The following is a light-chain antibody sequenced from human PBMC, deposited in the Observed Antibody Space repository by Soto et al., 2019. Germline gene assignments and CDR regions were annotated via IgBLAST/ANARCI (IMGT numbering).Light chain of an antibody. V-gene: IGKV3-20*01. CDR3: HQYTKTPGT. CDR2: GAS. CDR1: QSVRSNY. J-gene: IGKJ2*01. Sequence: EIVLTQSPGTLSLSPGERATLSCRASQSVRSNYLAWYQQKPGQAPRLLFYGASSRATGVPDRFSGSGSGTDFTLTINRLEPKDFAVYYCHQYTKTPGTFGQGTKLEIK.